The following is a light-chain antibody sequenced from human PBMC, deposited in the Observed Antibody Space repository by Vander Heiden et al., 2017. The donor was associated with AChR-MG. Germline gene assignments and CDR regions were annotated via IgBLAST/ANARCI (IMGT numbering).Light chain of an antibody. CDR2: AAS. CDR3: LQHNSYFT. V-gene: IGKV1-17*01. Sequence: DIEMTQSPSSLSASVGDRVTITCRASQGIGNDLGWYQQKPGKAPKRLIYAASRLQSGVPSRFSGSGSGKEFTLTISCLQPEDFATYYCLQHNSYFTFGGGTKVEIK. CDR1: QGIGND. J-gene: IGKJ4*01.